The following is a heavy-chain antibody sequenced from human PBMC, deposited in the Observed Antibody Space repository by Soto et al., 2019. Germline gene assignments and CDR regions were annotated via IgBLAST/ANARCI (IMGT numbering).Heavy chain of an antibody. J-gene: IGHJ4*02. Sequence: QVELVESGGGVVQPGRSLRLACATSGFYFGSYAMHWVRHRPGKGLEWLAFISYDGKKEYYADSVKGRFTISRDNSKSTLFLQMDSLRPEDTAVYYCAKLSYDSSGSTRNLDLWGQGTLVTVSS. CDR1: GFYFGSYA. D-gene: IGHD3-22*01. CDR2: ISYDGKKE. V-gene: IGHV3-30*18. CDR3: AKLSYDSSGSTRNLDL.